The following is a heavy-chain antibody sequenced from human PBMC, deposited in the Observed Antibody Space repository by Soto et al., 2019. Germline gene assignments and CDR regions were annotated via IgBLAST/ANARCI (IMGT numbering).Heavy chain of an antibody. CDR2: ISDSGST. V-gene: IGHV4-31*03. J-gene: IGHJ4*02. D-gene: IGHD3-22*01. CDR3: ARVGDSSGYYYPFDY. CDR1: GGSISSGGYF. Sequence: QVQLQESGPGLVKPSQTLSLTCIVSGGSISSGGYFWSWIRQYPGKGLEWIGHISDSGSTYYNTSLKSRITIXVDRSXXQFSLKLSSVTAADTAVYYCARVGDSSGYYYPFDYWGQGTLVTVSS.